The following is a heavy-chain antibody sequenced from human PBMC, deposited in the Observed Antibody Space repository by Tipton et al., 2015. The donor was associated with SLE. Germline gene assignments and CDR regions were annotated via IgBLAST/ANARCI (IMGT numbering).Heavy chain of an antibody. CDR3: ARVWLNNAFDI. CDR2: IYYSGST. J-gene: IGHJ3*02. V-gene: IGHV4-31*03. D-gene: IGHD2/OR15-2a*01. CDR1: GGSISTGGYY. Sequence: TLSLTCTVSGGSISTGGYYWSWIRQHPGKGLEWIGYIYYSGSTYSHPSLESRLTISKDTSKNQFSLKLSSVTAADTAVYFCARVWLNNAFDIWGQGTRVTVSS.